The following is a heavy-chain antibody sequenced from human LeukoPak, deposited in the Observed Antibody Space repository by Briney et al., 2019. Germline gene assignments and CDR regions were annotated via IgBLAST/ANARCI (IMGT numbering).Heavy chain of an antibody. Sequence: ASVKVSCKASGYTFTGYYIHWVRQAPGQGLEWMGWINPNSGGTNYAQKFQGRVTMTRDTSISTAYMELSRLRSDDTAVYYCARAAGENGEPYFDYWGQGTLVTVSS. J-gene: IGHJ4*02. CDR1: GYTFTGYY. CDR2: INPNSGGT. V-gene: IGHV1-2*02. CDR3: ARAAGENGEPYFDY. D-gene: IGHD4-17*01.